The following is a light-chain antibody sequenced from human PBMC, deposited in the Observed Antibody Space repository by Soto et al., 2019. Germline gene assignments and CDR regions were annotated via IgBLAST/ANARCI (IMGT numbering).Light chain of an antibody. V-gene: IGKV1-5*03. CDR1: QSIGTW. CDR2: RAS. J-gene: IGKJ4*01. Sequence: DIQMTQSPSTLSASVGDRVTITCRASQSIGTWLAWYQQKPGKAPKLLIYRASSLQSGVPSRFSVSGSGTEFTLTISSLQPDDFATYYCQQYSSYSLTFGGGTKVEIK. CDR3: QQYSSYSLT.